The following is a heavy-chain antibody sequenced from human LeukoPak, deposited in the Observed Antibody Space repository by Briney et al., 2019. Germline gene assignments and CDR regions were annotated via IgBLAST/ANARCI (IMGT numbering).Heavy chain of an antibody. V-gene: IGHV1-2*02. CDR3: AREVGEAGRRYYYYYYYMDV. Sequence: GASVKVSCKASGYTFTGYYMHWVRQAPGQGLEWMGWINPNSGGTNYAQKFQGRVTMTRDTSISTAYMELSRLRSDVTAVYYCAREVGEAGRRYYYYYYYMDVWGKGTTVTISS. CDR1: GYTFTGYY. J-gene: IGHJ6*03. D-gene: IGHD3-16*01. CDR2: INPNSGGT.